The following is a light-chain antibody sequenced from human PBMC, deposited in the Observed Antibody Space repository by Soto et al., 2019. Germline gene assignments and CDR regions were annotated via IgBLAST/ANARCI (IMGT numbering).Light chain of an antibody. CDR2: ATF. V-gene: IGKV1-39*01. J-gene: IGKJ3*01. CDR3: QQTYDTLFS. Sequence: DIQMTQSPSTLSGSVGDRVTITCRASQTISRYLNWYQQRPGKAPSLLIYATFNLQTGVPSRFSGSGSGTDFTLSITGLQPEDFATYYCQQTYDTLFSFGPGTTLDLK. CDR1: QTISRY.